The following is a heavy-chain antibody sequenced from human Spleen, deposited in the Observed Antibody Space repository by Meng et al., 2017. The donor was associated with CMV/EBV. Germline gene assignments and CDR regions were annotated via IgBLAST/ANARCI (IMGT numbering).Heavy chain of an antibody. J-gene: IGHJ4*02. CDR2: IDHIGIT. CDR1: GGSLSGYY. D-gene: IGHD2-8*01. CDR3: ARSPPYFIGMVYAIGPFDY. V-gene: IGHV4-34*01. Sequence: SETLSLTCAVYGGSLSGYYWSWIRQSPGKGLEWIGEIDHIGITNYNPSLKSRVTISVDTSKNQFSLKLSSVTAADTAVYYCARSPPYFIGMVYAIGPFDYWGQGTLVTVSS.